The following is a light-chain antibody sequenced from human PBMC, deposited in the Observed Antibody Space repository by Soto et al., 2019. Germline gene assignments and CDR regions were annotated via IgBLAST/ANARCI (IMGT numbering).Light chain of an antibody. CDR2: KAT. Sequence: DIQMTQSPSTLPASVGDRVTFTCRASQSISNWLAWYQQKPGKAPKLLIYKATSLESGVPSRFSGIGSGTEFTITISSLQPDEFASYYWQQYKPYTPYTFGQGTKV. J-gene: IGKJ2*01. V-gene: IGKV1-5*03. CDR3: QQYKPYTPYT. CDR1: QSISNW.